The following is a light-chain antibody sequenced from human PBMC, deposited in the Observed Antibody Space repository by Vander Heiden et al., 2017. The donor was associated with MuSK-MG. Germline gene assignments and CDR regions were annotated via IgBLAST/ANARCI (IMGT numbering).Light chain of an antibody. Sequence: DIQMTQSPSSLSASVGDRVTITCRASQSISSYLNWYQQKPGKAPKLLIYAASSLQSGVQSRFSGSGYGKDFTLTISSRQPEDFAPYYCQQSDSTPPITFGQGTLLEIK. J-gene: IGKJ5*01. V-gene: IGKV1-39*01. CDR1: QSISSY. CDR3: QQSDSTPPIT. CDR2: AAS.